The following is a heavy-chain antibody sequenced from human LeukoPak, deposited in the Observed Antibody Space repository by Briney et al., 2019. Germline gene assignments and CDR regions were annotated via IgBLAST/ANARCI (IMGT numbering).Heavy chain of an antibody. D-gene: IGHD3-16*02. V-gene: IGHV4-34*01. CDR2: INHSGST. J-gene: IGHJ4*02. Sequence: PSETLSLTCAVYGGSFSGYYWSWIRQPPGTGLEWIGEINHSGSTNYNPSLKSRVTISVDTSKNQFSLKLSSVTAADTAVYYCARGAGLRLGELSSPLDYWGQGTLVTVSS. CDR1: GGSFSGYY. CDR3: ARGAGLRLGELSSPLDY.